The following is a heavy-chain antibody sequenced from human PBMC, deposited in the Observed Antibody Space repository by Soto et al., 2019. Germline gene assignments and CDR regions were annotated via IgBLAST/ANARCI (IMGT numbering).Heavy chain of an antibody. CDR1: GGSISNKY. CDR2: IYYTGST. V-gene: IGHV4-59*01. CDR3: ARATVQRHFDS. J-gene: IGHJ4*02. Sequence: SETLSLTCVVSGGSISNKYWTWVRQPPGKGLEWIGYIYYTGSTTYHPSLTSRVAISLDTSMQQFSLRLNSVTAADTAVYYCARATVQRHFDSWGQGTLVTVSS. D-gene: IGHD4-4*01.